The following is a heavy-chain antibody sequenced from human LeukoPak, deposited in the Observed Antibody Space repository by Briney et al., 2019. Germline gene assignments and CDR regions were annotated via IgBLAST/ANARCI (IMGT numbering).Heavy chain of an antibody. J-gene: IGHJ4*02. CDR3: ARDYYGDYYFDY. D-gene: IGHD4-17*01. CDR1: GFTFSIYS. Sequence: GGSLRLSCAASGFTFSIYSMNWVRLAPGKGLEWVSSISSSSSYIYYADSAKGRFSISRDNAKNSLYLQMNSLRAEDTAVYYCARDYYGDYYFDYWGQGTLVTVSS. CDR2: ISSSSSYI. V-gene: IGHV3-21*01.